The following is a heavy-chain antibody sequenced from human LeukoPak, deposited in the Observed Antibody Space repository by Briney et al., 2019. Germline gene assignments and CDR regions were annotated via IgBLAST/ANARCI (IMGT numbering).Heavy chain of an antibody. Sequence: GGSLRLSCAASGFTSSSYWMQWVRQAPGKGLVWVSRIDGDGSSTNYADSVKGRFTISRDNAKNTLYLQMNSLRAEDTALYYCARGYSGYFYYWGQGTLVTVSS. CDR2: IDGDGSST. D-gene: IGHD5-12*01. V-gene: IGHV3-74*01. CDR1: GFTSSSYW. J-gene: IGHJ4*02. CDR3: ARGYSGYFYY.